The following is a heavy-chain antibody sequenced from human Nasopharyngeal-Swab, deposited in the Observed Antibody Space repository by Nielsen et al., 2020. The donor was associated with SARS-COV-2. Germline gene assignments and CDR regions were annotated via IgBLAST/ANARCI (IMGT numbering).Heavy chain of an antibody. CDR1: GFTFSSYS. Sequence: GESLKISCAASGFTFSSYSINWVRQAPGKGLEWVSSISSSSSYTNYADSVKGRFTISRDNAKNSLYLQMNSLRAEDTAVYYCARDTTVATDYWGQGTLVTVSS. J-gene: IGHJ4*02. V-gene: IGHV3-21*01. CDR3: ARDTTVATDY. CDR2: ISSSSSYT. D-gene: IGHD4-23*01.